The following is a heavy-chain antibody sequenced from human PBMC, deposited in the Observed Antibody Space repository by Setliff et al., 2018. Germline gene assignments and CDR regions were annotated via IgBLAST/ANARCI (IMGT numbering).Heavy chain of an antibody. CDR1: GYTFTGYY. CDR2: INPNSGGT. J-gene: IGHJ4*02. V-gene: IGHV1-2*04. Sequence: GASVKVSCKASGYTFTGYYMHWVRQAPGQGLEWMGWINPNSGGTNYAQKFQGWVTMTRDTSISTAYMELSRLRSDDTAVYYCARDLVGYCSGGSCYDWDYWGQGTLVTVSS. CDR3: ARDLVGYCSGGSCYDWDY. D-gene: IGHD2-15*01.